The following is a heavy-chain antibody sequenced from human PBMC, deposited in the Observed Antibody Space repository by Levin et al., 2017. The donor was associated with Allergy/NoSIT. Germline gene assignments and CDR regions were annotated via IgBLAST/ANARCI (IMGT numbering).Heavy chain of an antibody. CDR1: GGSFSGYY. Sequence: VSLRLSCAVYGGSFSGYYWSWIRQPPGKGLEWIGEINHSGSTNYNPSLKSRVTISVDTSKNQFSLKLSSVTAADTAVYYCARDGDGYFDYWGQGTLVTVSS. V-gene: IGHV4-34*01. J-gene: IGHJ4*02. D-gene: IGHD5-24*01. CDR2: INHSGST. CDR3: ARDGDGYFDY.